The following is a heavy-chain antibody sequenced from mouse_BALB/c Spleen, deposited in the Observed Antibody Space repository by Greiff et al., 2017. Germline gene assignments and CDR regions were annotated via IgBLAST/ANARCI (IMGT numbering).Heavy chain of an antibody. J-gene: IGHJ4*01. CDR1: GYAFSSYW. Sequence: VQLQQSGAALVRPGSSVKISCKASGYAFSSYWMNWVKQRPGQGLEWIGQIYPGDGDTNYNGKFKGKATLTADKSSSTAYMQLSSLTSEDSAVYFCARSTTVVAVRGMDYWGQGTSVTVSS. CDR3: ARSTTVVAVRGMDY. D-gene: IGHD1-1*01. CDR2: IYPGDGDT. V-gene: IGHV1-80*01.